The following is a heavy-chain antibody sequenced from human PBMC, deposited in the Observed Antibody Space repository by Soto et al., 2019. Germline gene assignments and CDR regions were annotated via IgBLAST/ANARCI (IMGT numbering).Heavy chain of an antibody. D-gene: IGHD2-8*01. J-gene: IGHJ6*02. V-gene: IGHV1-69*01. CDR3: ARVHIVLMRNVLSHNGMDV. Sequence: QVQLVQSGAEVKKPGSSVKVSCKASGGSFSSYPISWVRQAPGQGLEWMGGVSPLLGTANYAQKFQGRVTLTADESTSTAYMELSSLRSEDTAVYYCARVHIVLMRNVLSHNGMDVWGQGTTVTVSS. CDR1: GGSFSSYP. CDR2: VSPLLGTA.